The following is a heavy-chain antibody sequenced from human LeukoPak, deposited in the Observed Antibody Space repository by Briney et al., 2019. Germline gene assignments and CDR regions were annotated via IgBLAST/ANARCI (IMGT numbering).Heavy chain of an antibody. J-gene: IGHJ4*02. Sequence: GGSLRLSCAASGFTFSSYSMNWVRQAPGKGLEWVSSISSSSSYIYYADSVKGRFTISRDNAKDSLFLQMNSLRAEDTAVYYCARGRYCSGGICYFDYWGQGTLVTVSS. CDR2: ISSSSSYI. V-gene: IGHV3-21*01. CDR1: GFTFSSYS. D-gene: IGHD2-15*01. CDR3: ARGRYCSGGICYFDY.